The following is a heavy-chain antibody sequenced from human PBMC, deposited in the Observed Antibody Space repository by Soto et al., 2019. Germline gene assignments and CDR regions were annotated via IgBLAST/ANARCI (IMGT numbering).Heavy chain of an antibody. CDR1: SGSFSSGGYS. Sequence: SETLALTCSDSSGSFSSGGYSWSWIRQPPGKGLEWIGYIYPTGVTSHNPSLKSRVTMSVDKSRNQFSLRLSSVTAADTAVYYCVRDRGGGSGNFYKPEGMDVWGQGTTVTVSS. CDR2: IYPTGVT. D-gene: IGHD3-10*01. V-gene: IGHV4-30-2*01. J-gene: IGHJ6*02. CDR3: VRDRGGGSGNFYKPEGMDV.